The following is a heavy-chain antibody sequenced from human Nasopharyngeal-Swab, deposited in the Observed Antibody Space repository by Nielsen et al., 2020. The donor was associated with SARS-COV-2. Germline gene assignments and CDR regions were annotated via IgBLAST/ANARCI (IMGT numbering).Heavy chain of an antibody. V-gene: IGHV5-51*01. CDR2: IYPGDSDT. D-gene: IGHD6-19*01. CDR1: GYSFTSYW. Sequence: KVSCKGSGYSFTSYWIGWVRQMPGKGLEWMGIIYPGDSDTRYSPSFQGQVTISADKSISTAYLQWSSLKASDTAMCYCARQPPRSGWYYYGMDVWGQGTTVTVSS. J-gene: IGHJ6*02. CDR3: ARQPPRSGWYYYGMDV.